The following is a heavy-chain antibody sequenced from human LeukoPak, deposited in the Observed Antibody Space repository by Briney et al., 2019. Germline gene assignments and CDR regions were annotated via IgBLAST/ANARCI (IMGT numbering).Heavy chain of an antibody. J-gene: IGHJ6*04. CDR2: ISSSSSYI. D-gene: IGHD3-10*01. V-gene: IGHV3-21*01. Sequence: GGSLRLSCAASGFTFSSYSMNWVRKAPGKGLEWVSSISSSSSYIYYADSVKGRFTISRDNAKNSLYLQMNSLRAEDTAVYYCARDRYYGSGSYYKEYYYYGMDVWGKGTTVTVSS. CDR3: ARDRYYGSGSYYKEYYYYGMDV. CDR1: GFTFSSYS.